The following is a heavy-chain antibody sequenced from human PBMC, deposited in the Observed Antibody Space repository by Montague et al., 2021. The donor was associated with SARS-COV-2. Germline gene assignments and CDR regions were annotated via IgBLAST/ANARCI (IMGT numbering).Heavy chain of an antibody. CDR1: GGSISSSSYY. J-gene: IGHJ5*02. Sequence: SETLSLTCTVSGGSISSSSYYWGWIRQPPGEGLEWIGSIYYSGSTYYNPCLKSRVTISVDTSKNQFSLKMSSVTAVDTAVYYCARVLVGWFDPWGQGTLVTVSS. CDR2: IYYSGST. D-gene: IGHD2-8*02. CDR3: ARVLVGWFDP. V-gene: IGHV4-39*01.